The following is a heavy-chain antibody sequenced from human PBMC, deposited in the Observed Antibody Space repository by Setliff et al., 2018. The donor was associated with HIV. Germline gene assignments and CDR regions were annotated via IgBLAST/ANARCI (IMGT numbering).Heavy chain of an antibody. V-gene: IGHV4-39*01. CDR3: ARFAWFDP. CDR1: GGSIDSTSYY. CDR2: IYYSGTT. D-gene: IGHD3-16*01. J-gene: IGHJ5*02. Sequence: PSETLSLTCTVSGGSIDSTSYYWGWIRQPPGKGLEWIGSIYYSGTTYYNPSLKSRVTMSVDTSKNQFSLKLSSVTAADTAVYYCARFAWFDPWGQGTLVTVSS.